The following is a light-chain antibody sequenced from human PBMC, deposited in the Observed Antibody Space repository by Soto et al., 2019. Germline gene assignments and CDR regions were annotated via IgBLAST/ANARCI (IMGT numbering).Light chain of an antibody. Sequence: DIQMTQSPSTLSASVGXRVTITCRASQSISSWLAWYQQKPGKAPKLLIYKASSLESGVPSRFSGSGSGTEFTLTISSLQPDDFATYYCQQYNSYSRTFGQGTKVEIK. CDR3: QQYNSYSRT. CDR2: KAS. J-gene: IGKJ1*01. V-gene: IGKV1-5*03. CDR1: QSISSW.